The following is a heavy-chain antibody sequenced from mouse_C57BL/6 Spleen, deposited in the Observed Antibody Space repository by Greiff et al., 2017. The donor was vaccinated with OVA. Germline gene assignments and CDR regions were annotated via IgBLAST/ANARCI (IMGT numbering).Heavy chain of an antibody. J-gene: IGHJ2*01. CDR3: ARPDSSGYYFDY. V-gene: IGHV5-6*01. Sequence: EVKLMESGGDLVKPGGSLKLSCAASGFTFSSYGMSWVRQTPDKRLEWVATISSGGSYTYYPDSVKGRFTISRDNAKNTLYLQMSSLKSEDTAMYYCARPDSSGYYFDYWGQGTTLTVSS. D-gene: IGHD3-2*02. CDR1: GFTFSSYG. CDR2: ISSGGSYT.